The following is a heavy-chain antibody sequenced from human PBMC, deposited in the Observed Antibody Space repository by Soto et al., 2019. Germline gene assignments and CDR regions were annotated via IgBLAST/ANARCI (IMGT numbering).Heavy chain of an antibody. J-gene: IGHJ6*03. CDR2: ISSSSSYI. V-gene: IGHV3-21*01. CDR1: GFTFSSYS. CDR3: ARYLTGTKDYYYYYMDV. Sequence: GGSLRLSCAASGFTFSSYSMNWVRQAPGKGLEWVSSISSSSSYIYYADSVKGRFTISRDNAKNSLYLQMNSLRAEDTAVYYCARYLTGTKDYYYYYMDVWGKGTTVTVSS. D-gene: IGHD1-7*01.